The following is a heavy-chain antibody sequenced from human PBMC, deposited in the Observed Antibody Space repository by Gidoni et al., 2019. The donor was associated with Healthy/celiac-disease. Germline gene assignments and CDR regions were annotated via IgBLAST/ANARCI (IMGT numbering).Heavy chain of an antibody. D-gene: IGHD3-10*01. Sequence: QVQLVQSGAEVKKPGASVKVSCKASGYTFTSYDINWVRQATGQGLEWMGWMNPNTGNTGYAQKFQGRVTMTRNTSISTAYMELSSLRSEDTAVYYCVRELKGVWYYYGSGRPGDLDYWGQGTLVTVSS. CDR2: MNPNTGNT. CDR1: GYTFTSYD. V-gene: IGHV1-8*01. CDR3: VRELKGVWYYYGSGRPGDLDY. J-gene: IGHJ4*02.